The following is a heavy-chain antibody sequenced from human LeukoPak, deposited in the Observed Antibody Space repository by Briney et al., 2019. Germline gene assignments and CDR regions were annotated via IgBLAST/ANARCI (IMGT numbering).Heavy chain of an antibody. D-gene: IGHD4-17*01. V-gene: IGHV3-7*01. CDR3: ARLGARQMLEY. Sequence: GGSLRLSCAASEFTFSSYWMSWVRQAPGKGLEWVANIKQDGGQIYYLESVKGRSTVSRDNAKNSLYLQMNSLRAEDTAVYYCARLGARQMLEYWGQGTLVTVSS. CDR2: IKQDGGQI. CDR1: EFTFSSYW. J-gene: IGHJ4*02.